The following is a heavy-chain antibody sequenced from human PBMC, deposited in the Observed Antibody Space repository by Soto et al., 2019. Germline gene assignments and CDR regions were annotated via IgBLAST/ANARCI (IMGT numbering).Heavy chain of an antibody. CDR2: MNPSNGNA. Sequence: GASVKVSCKASGDTFIKYDINWVRQATGQGLGWMGWMNPSNGNAGYAQNFRGRVTMTSNTSITTAYMELSGLRSEDTAVYYCARRKERSGPNYFDVWGQGTLVTVSS. V-gene: IGHV1-8*01. J-gene: IGHJ4*02. CDR1: GDTFIKYD. D-gene: IGHD6-25*01. CDR3: ARRKERSGPNYFDV.